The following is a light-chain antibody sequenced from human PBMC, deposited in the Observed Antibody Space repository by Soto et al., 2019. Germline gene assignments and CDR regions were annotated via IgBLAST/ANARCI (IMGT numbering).Light chain of an antibody. Sequence: QPVLTQSPSASASLGASVKLTCTLSSGHSSYAIAWHQQQPGKGPRFLMKLNSDGSHNKGDGIPNRFSGSSSGAERYLTISRLQSEDEADYYCQTWGTGVRVFGAGTKLTVL. CDR3: QTWGTGVRV. J-gene: IGLJ2*01. CDR1: SGHSSYA. CDR2: LNSDGSH. V-gene: IGLV4-69*01.